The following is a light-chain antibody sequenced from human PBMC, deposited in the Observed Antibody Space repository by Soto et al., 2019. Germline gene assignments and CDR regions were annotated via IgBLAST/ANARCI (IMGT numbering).Light chain of an antibody. CDR3: QQYNNWPIT. V-gene: IGKV4-1*01. Sequence: DIVTTQSPDSLAGSPAEGAAINSTSSQAVFYSSNNRNYLAWYQQKPGQPPKLLIYCASTRESGVPARFSGSGSGTEFTLTSSSLKSEDFEIYYCQQYNNWPITFGQGTRLEIK. J-gene: IGKJ5*01. CDR1: QAVFYSSNNRNY. CDR2: CAS.